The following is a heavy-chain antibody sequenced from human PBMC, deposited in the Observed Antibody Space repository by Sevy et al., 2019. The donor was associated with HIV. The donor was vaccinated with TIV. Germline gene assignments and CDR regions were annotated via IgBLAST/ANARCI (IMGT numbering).Heavy chain of an antibody. CDR3: ARAGAGTSADTDDY. V-gene: IGHV1-18*01. J-gene: IGHJ4*02. CDR2: ISAYNGNT. CDR1: GYTFTSYG. D-gene: IGHD6-19*01. Sequence: ASVKGSCKASGYTFTSYGISWVRPAPGQGLEWMGWISAYNGNTNYAQKLQGRVTMTTDTSTSTAYMELRSLRSDDTAVYYCARAGAGTSADTDDYWGQGTLVTVSS.